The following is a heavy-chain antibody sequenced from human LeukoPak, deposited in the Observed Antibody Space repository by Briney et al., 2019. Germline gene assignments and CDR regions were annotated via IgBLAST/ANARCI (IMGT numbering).Heavy chain of an antibody. CDR3: ARVRMAVGSVSFYYYGMDV. D-gene: IGHD6-19*01. CDR1: GYTFTGHY. Sequence: GASVKVSCKASGYTFTGHYMHWVRQAPGQGPEWLGLINPNSGGTIYAQNFQGRVTMTRDPSISTAYMELSRLRSDDTAVYYCARVRMAVGSVSFYYYGMDVWGQGTTVTVSS. V-gene: IGHV1-2*02. CDR2: INPNSGGT. J-gene: IGHJ6*02.